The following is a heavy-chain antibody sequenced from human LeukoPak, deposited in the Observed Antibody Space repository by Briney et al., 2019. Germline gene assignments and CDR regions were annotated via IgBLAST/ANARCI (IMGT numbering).Heavy chain of an antibody. CDR3: ARDHRQAARRLRWFVP. Sequence: SETLSLTCAVSGYSISSGYYWGWIRQPPGKGLEWIGSFYHTGSTYYNPSLKSRVNISVDTSKNQFSLKLSSVTAADTAVYYCARDHRQAARRLRWFVPWGQGTLVTVSS. CDR1: GYSISSGYY. J-gene: IGHJ5*02. V-gene: IGHV4-38-2*02. D-gene: IGHD6-13*01. CDR2: FYHTGST.